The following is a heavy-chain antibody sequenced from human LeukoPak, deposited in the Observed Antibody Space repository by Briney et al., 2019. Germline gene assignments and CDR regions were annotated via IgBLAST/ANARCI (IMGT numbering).Heavy chain of an antibody. D-gene: IGHD3-22*01. V-gene: IGHV3-30*18. CDR2: ISYDGSNK. Sequence: GGSLRLSCAASGFTFSSYGMHWVRQAPGEGLERVAVISYDGSNKYYADSVKGRFTISRDNSKNTLYLQMNSLGAEDTAVYYCAKGAGDYYDSGYFDYWGQGTLVTVSS. CDR1: GFTFSSYG. J-gene: IGHJ4*02. CDR3: AKGAGDYYDSGYFDY.